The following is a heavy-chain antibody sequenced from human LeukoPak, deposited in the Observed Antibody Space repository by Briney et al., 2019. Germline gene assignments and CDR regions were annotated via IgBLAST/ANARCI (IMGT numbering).Heavy chain of an antibody. J-gene: IGHJ4*02. CDR2: IIPIFGTA. CDR3: ARAKGYYGDRYYFDY. CDR1: GGTFSSYA. Sequence: ASVKVSCKASGGTFSSYAISWVRQAPGQGLEWMGGIIPIFGTANYAQKFQGRVTITTDESTSTAYMELSSLRSEDTAVYYWARAKGYYGDRYYFDYWGQGNLVTVSS. V-gene: IGHV1-69*05. D-gene: IGHD4-17*01.